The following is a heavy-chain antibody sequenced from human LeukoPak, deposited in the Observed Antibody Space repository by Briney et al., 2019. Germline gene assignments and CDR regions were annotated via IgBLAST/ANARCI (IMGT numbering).Heavy chain of an antibody. V-gene: IGHV4-39*01. CDR3: ARSPLLYSSTWYVNWFDP. D-gene: IGHD6-13*01. CDR2: IYYSGST. J-gene: IGHJ5*02. Sequence: SETLSLTCTVSGDSISSSSYYWGWIRQPPGKGLEWIGSIYYSGSTHYNPSLKSRVTISVDTSKNQLSLKLSFVTAADTAVYYCARSPLLYSSTWYVNWFDPWGQGTLVTVSS. CDR1: GDSISSSSYY.